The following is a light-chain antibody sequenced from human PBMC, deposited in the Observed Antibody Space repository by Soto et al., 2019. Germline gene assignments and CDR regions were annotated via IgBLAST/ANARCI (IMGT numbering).Light chain of an antibody. J-gene: IGKJ5*01. Sequence: ETVLTQSPGTLSLSPGERATLSCRASQSVRSRYLAWYQQKPGQAPRLLISGASSRATGIPDRFSGSGSGTDLTLTVSRLEPEDFALYYCQQYGNSPITFCQGTRLEI. CDR1: QSVRSRY. V-gene: IGKV3-20*01. CDR2: GAS. CDR3: QQYGNSPIT.